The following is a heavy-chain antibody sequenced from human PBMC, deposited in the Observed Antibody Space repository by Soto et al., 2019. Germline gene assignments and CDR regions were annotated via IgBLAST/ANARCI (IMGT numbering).Heavy chain of an antibody. CDR2: IYPGDSDT. Sequence: GESLKISCKGSGYSFTSYWTGWVRQMPGKGLEWMGIIYPGDSDTRYSPSFQGQVTISADKSISTAYLQWSSLKASDTAMYYCARTWGSYSSSWYFGYWGQGTLVTVSS. CDR3: ARTWGSYSSSWYFGY. J-gene: IGHJ4*02. D-gene: IGHD6-13*01. CDR1: GYSFTSYW. V-gene: IGHV5-51*01.